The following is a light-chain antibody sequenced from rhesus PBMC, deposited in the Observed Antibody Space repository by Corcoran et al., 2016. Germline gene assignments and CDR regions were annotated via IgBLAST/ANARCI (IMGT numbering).Light chain of an antibody. CDR1: QGISRW. CDR3: QQGYNTPFT. CDR2: AAS. Sequence: DIQMTQSPSSLSASVGDKVTITCRASQGISRWLAWYQQHPGKAPKPLIYAASRWQSGVPSRFSGRGSGTDYTLPLSSLQPEDFATYYYQQGYNTPFTFGPGTKLDIK. V-gene: IGKV1-18*01. J-gene: IGKJ3*01.